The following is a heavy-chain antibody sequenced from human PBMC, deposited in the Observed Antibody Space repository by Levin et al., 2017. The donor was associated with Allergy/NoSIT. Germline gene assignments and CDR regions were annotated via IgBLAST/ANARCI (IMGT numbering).Heavy chain of an antibody. CDR2: IFYNGRT. CDR1: GGPIGSPNYY. J-gene: IGHJ3*02. CDR3: AREVDTRTETSDAFDI. Sequence: SCTVSGGPIGSPNYYWSWIRQHPGKGLEWIGYIFYNGRTHYNPSLESRTIISVDRSKNQVSLKVNSVTAADTAVYYCAREVDTRTETSDAFDIWGQGTMVTVSS. V-gene: IGHV4-31*03.